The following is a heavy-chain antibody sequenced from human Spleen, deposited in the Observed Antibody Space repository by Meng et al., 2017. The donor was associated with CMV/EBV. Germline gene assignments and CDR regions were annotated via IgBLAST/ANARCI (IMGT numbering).Heavy chain of an antibody. Sequence: GESLKISWAASGFTFSSYEMNWVRQAPGKGLEWVSYISSSGSTIYYADSVKGRFTISRDNAKNSLYLQMNSLRAEDTAVYYCARDRHQYSSSSSCFDYWGQGTLVTVSS. D-gene: IGHD6-6*01. V-gene: IGHV3-48*03. CDR2: ISSSGSTI. J-gene: IGHJ4*02. CDR1: GFTFSSYE. CDR3: ARDRHQYSSSSSCFDY.